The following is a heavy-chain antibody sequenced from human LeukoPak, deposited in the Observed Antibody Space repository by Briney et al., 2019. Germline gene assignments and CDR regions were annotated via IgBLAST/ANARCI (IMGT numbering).Heavy chain of an antibody. Sequence: PGGSLRLSCAASGFTFSDYAMSWVRQALGKGLKWVSVISGSGGSTYNVDSVKGRFTISRDNSKNTLYLQMNSLRAEDTAVYHCAKDYRGSDPMFDFWGQGTLITVSS. D-gene: IGHD3-10*01. V-gene: IGHV3-23*01. CDR3: AKDYRGSDPMFDF. CDR2: ISGSGGST. CDR1: GFTFSDYA. J-gene: IGHJ4*02.